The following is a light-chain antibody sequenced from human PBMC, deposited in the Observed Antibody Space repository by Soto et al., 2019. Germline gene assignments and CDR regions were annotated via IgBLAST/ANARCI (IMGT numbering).Light chain of an antibody. CDR2: DAS. CDR1: QSVSNS. Sequence: IVLTQSPATLSLSPGERATLSCRASQSVSNSLAWFQQKPGQAPRLLIYDASNRATGIPARFSGSGSGTDFTLTISSLEPEDFAVYYCQQRNSWPPTFTFGQGTRLEIK. J-gene: IGKJ5*01. V-gene: IGKV3-11*01. CDR3: QQRNSWPPTFT.